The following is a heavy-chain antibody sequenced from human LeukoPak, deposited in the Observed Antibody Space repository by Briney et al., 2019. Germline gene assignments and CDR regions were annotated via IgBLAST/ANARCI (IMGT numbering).Heavy chain of an antibody. V-gene: IGHV3-30*02. D-gene: IGHD2-2*01. CDR1: GFTFSSYG. CDR2: IRYDGSNK. CDR3: AKLVPYCSSTSCSGPNWFDP. J-gene: IGHJ5*02. Sequence: PGGSLRLSCAASGFTFSSYGMHWVRQAPGKGLEWVAFIRYDGSNKYYADSVKGRFTISRDNSKNTLYLQMNSLRAEDTAVYYCAKLVPYCSSTSCSGPNWFDPWGQGTLVTVSS.